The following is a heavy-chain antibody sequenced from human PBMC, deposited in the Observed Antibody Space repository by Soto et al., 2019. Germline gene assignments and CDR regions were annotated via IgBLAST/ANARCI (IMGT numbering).Heavy chain of an antibody. CDR2: ISYDGSNK. V-gene: IGHV3-30*18. J-gene: IGHJ4*02. D-gene: IGHD3-10*01. CDR1: GFTFSSYG. Sequence: QVQLVESGGGVVQPGRSLRLSCAASGFTFSSYGMHWVRQAPGKGLEWVAVISYDGSNKYYADSVKGRFTISRDNSKNTLYLQMNSLRAEDTAVYYCAKPESGSEFDYWGQGTLVTVSS. CDR3: AKPESGSEFDY.